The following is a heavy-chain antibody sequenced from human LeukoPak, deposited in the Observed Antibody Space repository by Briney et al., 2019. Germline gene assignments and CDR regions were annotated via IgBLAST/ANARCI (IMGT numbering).Heavy chain of an antibody. CDR2: INTNTGNP. V-gene: IGHV7-4-1*02. CDR3: ARNRISHHMDV. Sequence: WASVKVSCKASGYSFTNYAMNWVRQAPGQGLELMGWINTNTGNPTYAQGFTGRFVFSLDTSVSTAYLQISSLKAEDTAVYFCARNRISHHMDVWGKGTTVTVSS. J-gene: IGHJ6*03. D-gene: IGHD2-15*01. CDR1: GYSFTNYA.